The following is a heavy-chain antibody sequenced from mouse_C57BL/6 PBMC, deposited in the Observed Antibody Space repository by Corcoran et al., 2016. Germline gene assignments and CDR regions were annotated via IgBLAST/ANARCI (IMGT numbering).Heavy chain of an antibody. D-gene: IGHD1-1*02. V-gene: IGHV1-26*01. Sequence: EVQLQQSGPELVKPGASVKISCKASGYTFTDYYMNWVKQSHGKSLEWIGDINPNNGGTSYNQKFKGKDTLTVDKSSRTAYMELRSLTSEDSAVYYCALWSYYFDYWGQGTTLTVSS. CDR1: GYTFTDYY. J-gene: IGHJ2*01. CDR3: ALWSYYFDY. CDR2: INPNNGGT.